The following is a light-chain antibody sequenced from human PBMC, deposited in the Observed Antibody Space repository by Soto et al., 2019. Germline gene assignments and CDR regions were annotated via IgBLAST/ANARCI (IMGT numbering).Light chain of an antibody. Sequence: EIVLTQSPATLSLSPGETATLSCRASQHVSMYLAWYQQKPGQAPRLLIFDTSKRGTGIPARFSGSGSGTDFTLDISALESEDYAVYYCQQRSNWPPITFRQGTRLEIK. CDR3: QQRSNWPPIT. J-gene: IGKJ5*01. CDR2: DTS. V-gene: IGKV3-11*01. CDR1: QHVSMY.